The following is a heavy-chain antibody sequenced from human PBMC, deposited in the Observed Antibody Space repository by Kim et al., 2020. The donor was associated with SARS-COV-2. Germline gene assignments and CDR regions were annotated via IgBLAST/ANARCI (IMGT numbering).Heavy chain of an antibody. Sequence: GGSLRLSCAASGFTFSDYYMSWVRQAPGKGLEWVAYISSGGSNTYYAASVKGRFTISRDNAKNSLYLQMNSLRAEDTAVYYCARETHCNSEAVDAWGQGTMVTVSS. CDR3: ARETHCNSEAVDA. CDR2: ISSGGSNT. D-gene: IGHD1-1*01. V-gene: IGHV3-11*01. J-gene: IGHJ5*02. CDR1: GFTFSDYY.